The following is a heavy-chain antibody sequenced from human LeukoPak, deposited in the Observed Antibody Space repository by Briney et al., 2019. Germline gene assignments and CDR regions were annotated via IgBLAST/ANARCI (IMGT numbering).Heavy chain of an antibody. Sequence: GGSLRLSCAASGFTFSSYSMNWVRQAPGKGLEWVSSISSSSSYIYYADSVKGRFTISRDNAKNSLYLQMNSLRVEDTSVYYCAREISMFVNAFDLWGQGTLVAVSS. D-gene: IGHD3-10*02. CDR1: GFTFSSYS. V-gene: IGHV3-21*01. CDR3: AREISMFVNAFDL. J-gene: IGHJ3*01. CDR2: ISSSSSYI.